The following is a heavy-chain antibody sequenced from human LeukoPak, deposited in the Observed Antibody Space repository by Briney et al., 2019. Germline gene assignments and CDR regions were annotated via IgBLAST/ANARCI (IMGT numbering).Heavy chain of an antibody. V-gene: IGHV1-18*04. J-gene: IGHJ6*04. D-gene: IGHD2-2*01. CDR3: ARDFDAAAMYHYYGMDV. CDR2: ISPYNGNT. Sequence: ASVKVSCKASGYTFTTYGISWVRQAPGQGPEWMGWISPYNGNTNYAQKLQGRVTMTTDTSTSTAYMELRSLRSDDTAVYYCARDFDAAAMYHYYGMDVWGKGTTVTVSS. CDR1: GYTFTTYG.